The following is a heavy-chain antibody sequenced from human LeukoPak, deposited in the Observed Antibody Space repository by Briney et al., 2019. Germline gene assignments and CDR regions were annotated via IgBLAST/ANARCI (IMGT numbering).Heavy chain of an antibody. Sequence: GASVKVSCKVSGYTLTELSMPWVRQAPGKGLEWMGGFDPEDGETIYAQKFQGRVTMTEDTSTDTAYMELSSLRSEDTAVYYCATDLGYCSGGSCYRNWFDPWGQGTLVTVSS. V-gene: IGHV1-24*01. CDR1: GYTLTELS. J-gene: IGHJ5*02. D-gene: IGHD2-15*01. CDR3: ATDLGYCSGGSCYRNWFDP. CDR2: FDPEDGET.